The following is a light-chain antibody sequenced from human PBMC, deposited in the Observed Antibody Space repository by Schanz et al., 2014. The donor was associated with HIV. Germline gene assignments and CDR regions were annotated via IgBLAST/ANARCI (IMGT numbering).Light chain of an antibody. CDR3: AAWDDSLNGWV. J-gene: IGLJ3*02. CDR1: SSNIGTNT. CDR2: NSY. Sequence: QSVLTQPPSASGTPGQRVTISCSGSSSNIGTNTVNWYQQLPGTAPKLIMYNSYHRPSGVPDRFSGSSSGTSASLAISGLQSEDEADYYCAAWDDSLNGWVFGGGTKLTVL. V-gene: IGLV1-44*01.